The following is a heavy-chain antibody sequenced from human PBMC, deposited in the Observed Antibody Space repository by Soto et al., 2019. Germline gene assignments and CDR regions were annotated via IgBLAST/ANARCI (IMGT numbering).Heavy chain of an antibody. CDR1: GVLVNSAY. CDR2: INSDGST. Sequence: EVQLVESGGGLIPPGGSLRLSCAASGVLVNSAYMTWVRQAPGKGREWLSMINSDGSTLYAESVKGRFTISRDNSKNRLDLQMNSLRAEDTAMYYCARSRYSFAWGYWGQGTLVIVTS. V-gene: IGHV3-53*01. J-gene: IGHJ4*02. CDR3: ARSRYSFAWGY. D-gene: IGHD5-18*01.